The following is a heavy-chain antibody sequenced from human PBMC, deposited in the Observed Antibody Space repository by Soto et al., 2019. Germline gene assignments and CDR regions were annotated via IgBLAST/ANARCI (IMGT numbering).Heavy chain of an antibody. CDR3: AREPSTYDYGSGSYLNYYFDY. Sequence: QVQLVASGGGVVQPGRSLRLSCAASGFTFSSYGMHWVRQAPGKGLEWVAVISYDGSNKYYADSVKGRFTISRDNSKNTLYLQMNSLRAEDTAVYYCAREPSTYDYGSGSYLNYYFDYWGQGTLVTVAS. D-gene: IGHD3-10*01. V-gene: IGHV3-30*03. CDR2: ISYDGSNK. CDR1: GFTFSSYG. J-gene: IGHJ4*02.